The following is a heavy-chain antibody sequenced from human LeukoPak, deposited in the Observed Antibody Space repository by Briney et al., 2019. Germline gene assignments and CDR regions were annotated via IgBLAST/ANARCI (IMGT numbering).Heavy chain of an antibody. V-gene: IGHV3-30*02. CDR3: AKDGTRGIRFGKIPHYFDY. CDR2: IRYDGSNK. CDR1: GFTFDDYG. Sequence: GGSLRLSCAASGFTFDDYGMSWVRQAPGKGLEWVAFIRYDGSNKYFADSVKGRFTISRDSSKNTLYLQMNSLRVDDTAVYYCAKDGTRGIRFGKIPHYFDYWGQGTLVTVSS. D-gene: IGHD3-10*01. J-gene: IGHJ4*02.